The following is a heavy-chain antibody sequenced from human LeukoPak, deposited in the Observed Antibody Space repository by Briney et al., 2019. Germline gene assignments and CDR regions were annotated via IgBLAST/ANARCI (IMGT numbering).Heavy chain of an antibody. V-gene: IGHV4-34*01. Sequence: PSETLSLTCEVNGGSFSGYHWTWIRQPPGKGLDWIGEINDSGSPIYNPSLKSRVTISVDTSKNQFSLKLSSVTAADTAVYYCARESSSSWYVRYFQHWGQGTLVTVSS. D-gene: IGHD6-13*01. CDR2: INDSGSP. CDR3: ARESSSSWYVRYFQH. CDR1: GGSFSGYH. J-gene: IGHJ1*01.